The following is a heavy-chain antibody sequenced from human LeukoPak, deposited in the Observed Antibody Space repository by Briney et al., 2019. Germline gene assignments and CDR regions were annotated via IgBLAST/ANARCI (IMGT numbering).Heavy chain of an antibody. Sequence: RGSSVKVSCKASGGTFSSYAISWVRQAPGQGLEWMGGIIPIFGTANYAQKFQDRVTITADKSTSTAYMELSSLRSEDTAVYYCARVVGLTGYSSTWYSGYYYYMDVWGKGTTVTVSS. V-gene: IGHV1-69*06. CDR3: ARVVGLTGYSSTWYSGYYYYMDV. D-gene: IGHD6-13*01. CDR1: GGTFSSYA. CDR2: IIPIFGTA. J-gene: IGHJ6*03.